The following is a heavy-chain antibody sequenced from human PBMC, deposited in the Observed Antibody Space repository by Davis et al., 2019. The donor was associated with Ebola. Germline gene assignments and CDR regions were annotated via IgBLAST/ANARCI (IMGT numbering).Heavy chain of an antibody. V-gene: IGHV3-23*01. J-gene: IGHJ2*01. CDR3: AKFVISAGWYFEL. CDR2: ITASGDST. D-gene: IGHD6-13*01. Sequence: GESLKIPCDASGFTFSAYGMTWVRQAPGKGLEWIAGITASGDSTYYAESVRGRFTISRDNSKNTVFLQMNNLSVEDTAVYYCAKFVISAGWYFELWGRGSLVTVSS. CDR1: GFTFSAYG.